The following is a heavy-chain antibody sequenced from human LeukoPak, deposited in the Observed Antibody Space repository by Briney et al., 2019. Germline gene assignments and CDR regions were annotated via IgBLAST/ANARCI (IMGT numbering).Heavy chain of an antibody. D-gene: IGHD6-13*01. CDR3: ARGGASSRYFNS. J-gene: IGHJ4*02. CDR2: TYYRSKWYN. CDR1: GDSVSSNSAA. V-gene: IGHV6-1*01. Sequence: SQTLSLTCAISGDSVSSNSAAWNWIRQSPSRGLEWLGRTYYRSKWYNDYAVSVKSRITINPDTSKNQFSLQLNSVTSADTAVYYCARGGASSRYFNSWGEGTLVTVSS.